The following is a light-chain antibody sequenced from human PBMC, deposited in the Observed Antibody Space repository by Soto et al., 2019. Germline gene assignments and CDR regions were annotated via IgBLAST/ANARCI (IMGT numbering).Light chain of an antibody. CDR3: QQYNSFPT. CDR2: KAS. J-gene: IGKJ1*01. V-gene: IGKV1-5*03. Sequence: DIQMTQSPSTLSASVGDRVTITCRASQSISSWLAWYQQKPGRAPKLLIYKASSLESGVPSRFSGSGSGTEFTLTSSRLHHYDFATYYCQQYNSFPTFGQGTKVEIK. CDR1: QSISSW.